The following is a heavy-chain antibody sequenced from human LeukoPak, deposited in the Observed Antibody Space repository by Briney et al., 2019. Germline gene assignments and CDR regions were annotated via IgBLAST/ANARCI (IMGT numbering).Heavy chain of an antibody. D-gene: IGHD4-23*01. Sequence: EASVKVSCKASGYTFTSYGISWVRQAPGQGLEWMGWISAYNGNTNYAQKLQGRVTMTTDTSTSTAYMELRSLRSDDTAVYYCARERPRPYGGNRIGYYYYYMDVWGKGTTVTVSS. CDR1: GYTFTSYG. V-gene: IGHV1-18*01. CDR2: ISAYNGNT. CDR3: ARERPRPYGGNRIGYYYYYMDV. J-gene: IGHJ6*03.